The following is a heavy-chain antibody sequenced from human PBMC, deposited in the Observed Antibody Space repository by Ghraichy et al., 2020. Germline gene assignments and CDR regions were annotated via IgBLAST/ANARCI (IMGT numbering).Heavy chain of an antibody. CDR2: TYYRSKWYN. Sequence: SQTLSLTCAISGDSVSSNSGAWNWIRQSPSRGLELLGRTYYRSKWYNDYALSVKSRITINPDTSKNQFSLQLNSVTLEDTAVYYCARDSSVGDGRNPCFDFWGQGTLVTVSS. V-gene: IGHV6-1*01. D-gene: IGHD5-24*01. CDR3: ARDSSVGDGRNPCFDF. J-gene: IGHJ4*02. CDR1: GDSVSSNSGA.